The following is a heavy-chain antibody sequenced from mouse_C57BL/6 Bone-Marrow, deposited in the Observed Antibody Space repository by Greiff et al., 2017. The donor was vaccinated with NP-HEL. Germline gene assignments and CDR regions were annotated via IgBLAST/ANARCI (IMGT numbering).Heavy chain of an antibody. CDR1: GFTFSSYA. CDR2: ISDGGSYT. J-gene: IGHJ4*01. Sequence: KLMESGGGLVKPGGSLKLSCAASGFTFSSYAMSWVRQTPEKRLEWVATISDGGSYTYYPDNVKGRFTISRDNAKNNLYLQMSHLKSEDTAMYYCAREGYAMDYWGQGTSVTVSS. V-gene: IGHV5-4*01. CDR3: AREGYAMDY.